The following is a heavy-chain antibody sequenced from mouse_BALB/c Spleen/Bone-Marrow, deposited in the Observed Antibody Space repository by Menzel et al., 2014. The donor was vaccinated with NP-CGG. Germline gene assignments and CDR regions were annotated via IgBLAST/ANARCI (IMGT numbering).Heavy chain of an antibody. V-gene: IGHV1S41*01. Sequence: DLVKPGASVELSCKASGYTFTNFWINWIKQRPGQGLEWIGRIAPGSGTTYYSEMFKGKATLTVDTSSSTAYIQPSSLSSEDSAVYFCARYDYAMDYWGQGTSVTVSS. CDR2: IAPGSGTT. CDR3: ARYDYAMDY. CDR1: GYTFTNFW. J-gene: IGHJ4*01. D-gene: IGHD2-3*01.